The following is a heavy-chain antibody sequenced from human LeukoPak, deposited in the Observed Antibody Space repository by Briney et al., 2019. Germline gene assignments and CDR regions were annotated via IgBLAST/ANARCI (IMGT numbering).Heavy chain of an antibody. CDR2: ISSSDNTI. CDR1: GFTFSDYY. D-gene: IGHD3-22*01. J-gene: IGHJ3*02. V-gene: IGHV3-11*01. Sequence: GGSLRLSCAASGFTFSDYYMSWIRQAPGKGLEWVSYISSSDNTIYYADSVKGRFTISRDNAKNSLYLQMYSLRAEDTAVYYCARDRDSSGYSSDAFDIWGQGTMVTVSS. CDR3: ARDRDSSGYSSDAFDI.